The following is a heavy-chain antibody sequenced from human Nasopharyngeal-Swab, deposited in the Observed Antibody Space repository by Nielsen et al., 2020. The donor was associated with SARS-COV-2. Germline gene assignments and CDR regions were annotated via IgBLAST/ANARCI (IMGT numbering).Heavy chain of an antibody. CDR3: ARGVKYCSGGSCYSPIYYYYMDV. CDR2: INHSGST. J-gene: IGHJ6*03. D-gene: IGHD2-15*01. V-gene: IGHV4-34*01. Sequence: RQAPGKGLEWIGEINHSGSTNYNPSLKSRVTISVDTSKNQFSLKLSSVTAADTAVYYCARGVKYCSGGSCYSPIYYYYMDVWGKGTTVTVSS.